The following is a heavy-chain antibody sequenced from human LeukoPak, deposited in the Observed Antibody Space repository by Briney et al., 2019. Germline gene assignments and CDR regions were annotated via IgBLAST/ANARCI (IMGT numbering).Heavy chain of an antibody. CDR3: ARRSATRPDSSSSWYDY. J-gene: IGHJ4*02. CDR2: IYPGDSDT. D-gene: IGHD6-6*01. V-gene: IGHV5-51*01. CDR1: GYSFTSYW. Sequence: GESLKISCKGSGYSFTSYWNGWVRQMPGKGLEWMGIIYPGDSDTRYSPSFQGQVTISADKSISTAYLQWSSLKASDTAMYYCARRSATRPDSSSSWYDYWGQGTLVTVSS.